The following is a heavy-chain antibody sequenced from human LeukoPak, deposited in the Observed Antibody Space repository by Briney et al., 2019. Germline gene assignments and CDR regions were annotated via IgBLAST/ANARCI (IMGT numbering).Heavy chain of an antibody. J-gene: IGHJ4*02. CDR1: GFSFCSFG. CDR3: AKDLFCGTERITLLFDY. CDR2: ISYDGSDK. D-gene: IGHD3-10*01. Sequence: GGSLRLSCAASGFSFCSFGMHWLAPAPGKGLEGVAVISYDGSDKYYADYVKGRFTISRDNSKNALYMQMNSLRAEDTAVYYCAKDLFCGTERITLLFDYWGQGTLVTVSS. V-gene: IGHV3-30*18.